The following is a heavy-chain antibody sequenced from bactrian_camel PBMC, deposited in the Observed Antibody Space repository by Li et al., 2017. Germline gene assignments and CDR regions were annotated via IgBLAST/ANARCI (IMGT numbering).Heavy chain of an antibody. CDR3: AGAAPDYGGNCPTREAFFDY. Sequence: HVQLVESGGGSVQAGGSLRLSCAVSGYTYSDGCMAWFRQAPGKEREGVARIYFEGSGGMYADSVKGRFTISQDNAKNTLYLQMSSLKAEDTALYYCAGAAPDYGGNCPTREAFFDYWGQGTQVTVS. J-gene: IGHJ6*01. D-gene: IGHD2*01. CDR1: GYTYSDGC. V-gene: IGHV3S6*01. CDR2: IYFEGSGG.